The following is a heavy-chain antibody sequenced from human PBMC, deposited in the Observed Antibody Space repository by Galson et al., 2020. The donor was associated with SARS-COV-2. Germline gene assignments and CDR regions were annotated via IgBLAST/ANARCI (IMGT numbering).Heavy chain of an antibody. Sequence: QLGESLKISCAASGFAFSDSAMHWVRQASGKGLEWVGRIRSKPNNYATTYAASVKGRFIISRDDSKNTTFLQLNSLKTEDTAVYYCTRLPELYTSSWYGRYLDLWGRGTLVTVSS. J-gene: IGHJ2*01. CDR3: TRLPELYTSSWYGRYLDL. CDR2: IRSKPNNYAT. V-gene: IGHV3-73*01. D-gene: IGHD6-13*01. CDR1: GFAFSDSA.